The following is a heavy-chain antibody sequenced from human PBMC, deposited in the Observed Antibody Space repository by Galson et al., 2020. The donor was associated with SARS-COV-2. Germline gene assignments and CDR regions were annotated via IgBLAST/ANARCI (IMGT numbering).Heavy chain of an antibody. CDR3: TRHRVGSDYASGMDV. CDR2: IRSKAHNYAT. CDR1: GFTFSGSA. Sequence: GESLKISCAASGFTFSGSAMHWVRQASGHGLEWVGRIRSKAHNYATAYSESLIGRFTMSRDESKNTAYLQMNSLTSEATDVDYCTRHRVGSDYASGMDVWGQGTTVTVSS. D-gene: IGHD1-26*01. V-gene: IGHV3-73*01. J-gene: IGHJ6*02.